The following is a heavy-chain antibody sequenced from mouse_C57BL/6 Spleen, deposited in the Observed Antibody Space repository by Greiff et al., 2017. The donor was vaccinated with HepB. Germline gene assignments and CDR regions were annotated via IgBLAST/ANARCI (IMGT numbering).Heavy chain of an antibody. V-gene: IGHV1-26*01. Sequence: EVQLQQSGPELVKPGASVKISCKASGYTFTDYYMNWVKQSHGKSLEWIGDINPNNGGTSYNQKFKGKATLTVDKSSSTAYMGLRSLTSEDSAVYYCARRQLRLRGFAYWGQGTLVTVSA. CDR1: GYTFTDYY. CDR3: ARRQLRLRGFAY. CDR2: INPNNGGT. J-gene: IGHJ3*01. D-gene: IGHD3-2*02.